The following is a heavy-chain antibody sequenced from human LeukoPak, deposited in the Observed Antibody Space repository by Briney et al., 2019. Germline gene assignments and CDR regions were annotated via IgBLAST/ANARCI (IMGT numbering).Heavy chain of an antibody. CDR2: IYTSGST. J-gene: IGHJ4*02. D-gene: IGHD6-19*01. V-gene: IGHV4-61*02. CDR1: GGSISSGSYY. Sequence: SETLSLTCTVSGGSISSGSYYWSWIRQPAGKGLEWIGRIYTSGSTNYNPSLKSRVTISVDTSKNQFSLQLNSVTPEDTAVYYCARDLPSEQWLPYPPLYYFDYWGQGTLVTVSS. CDR3: ARDLPSEQWLPYPPLYYFDY.